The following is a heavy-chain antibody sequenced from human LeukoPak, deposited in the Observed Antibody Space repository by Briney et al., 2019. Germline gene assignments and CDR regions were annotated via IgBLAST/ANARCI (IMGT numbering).Heavy chain of an antibody. J-gene: IGHJ3*02. V-gene: IGHV1-46*01. Sequence: ASVKVSCKASGYTFTSYYMHWVRQAPGQGLEWMGIINPSGGSTSYAQKFQGRVTMTRDTSTSTVYMELSSLRSEDTAVYYCARRYYDSSGYYYVAFDIWGQGTMVTVSS. D-gene: IGHD3-22*01. CDR3: ARRYYDSSGYYYVAFDI. CDR2: INPSGGST. CDR1: GYTFTSYY.